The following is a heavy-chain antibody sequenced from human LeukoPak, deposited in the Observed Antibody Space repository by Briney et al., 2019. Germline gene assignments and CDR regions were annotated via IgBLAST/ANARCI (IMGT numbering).Heavy chain of an antibody. Sequence: PGGSLRLSCAASGFTFNNYAVSWVRQAPGKGLEWVSGISGSGARTYNADSVKGRFTISRDNSKNTLYLQMNSLRADDTAVYYCAKGVRQWELIDAFDFWGHGTMVTVSS. CDR3: AKGVRQWELIDAFDF. D-gene: IGHD1-26*01. J-gene: IGHJ3*01. V-gene: IGHV3-23*01. CDR1: GFTFNNYA. CDR2: ISGSGART.